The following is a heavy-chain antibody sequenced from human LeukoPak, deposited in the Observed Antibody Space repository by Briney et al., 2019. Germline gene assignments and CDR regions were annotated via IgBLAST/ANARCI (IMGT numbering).Heavy chain of an antibody. CDR2: IYYSGST. Sequence: SSETLSLTCTVSGGSINSYYWIWIRQPPGKSLEWIGYIYYSGSTNYNPSLKSRVTISVDTSKNQFSLKLSSVTAADTAVYYCARVARYYDSSGPYFDYWGQGTLVTVSS. CDR3: ARVARYYDSSGPYFDY. J-gene: IGHJ4*02. CDR1: GGSINSYY. D-gene: IGHD3-22*01. V-gene: IGHV4-59*01.